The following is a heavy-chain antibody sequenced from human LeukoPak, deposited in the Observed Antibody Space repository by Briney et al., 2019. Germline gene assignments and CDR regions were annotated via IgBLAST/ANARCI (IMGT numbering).Heavy chain of an antibody. Sequence: SVKVSCKASGGTFSSYAISWVRQAPGQGLEWMGGIIPIFGTANYAQKFQGRVTITADESTSTAYMELSSLRSGDTAVYYCARDGGLYDSSGYYWIDYWGQGTLVTVSS. CDR1: GGTFSSYA. J-gene: IGHJ4*02. V-gene: IGHV1-69*13. CDR3: ARDGGLYDSSGYYWIDY. D-gene: IGHD3-22*01. CDR2: IIPIFGTA.